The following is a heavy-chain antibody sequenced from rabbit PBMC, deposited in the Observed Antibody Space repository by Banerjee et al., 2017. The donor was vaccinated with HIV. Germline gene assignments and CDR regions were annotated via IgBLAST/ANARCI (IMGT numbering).Heavy chain of an antibody. CDR3: ARDADYGGGGGAFNL. V-gene: IGHV1S45*01. CDR2: IYAGSSGRT. CDR1: GFDFSSYG. J-gene: IGHJ4*01. D-gene: IGHD2-1*01. Sequence: QEQLVESGGGLVQPGGSLKLSCKASGFDFSSYGVSWVRQAPGKGLEWIACIYAGSSGRTYYASWAKGRFTISKTSSTTVTLQMTSLTAADTATYFCARDADYGGGGGAFNLWGPGTLVTVS.